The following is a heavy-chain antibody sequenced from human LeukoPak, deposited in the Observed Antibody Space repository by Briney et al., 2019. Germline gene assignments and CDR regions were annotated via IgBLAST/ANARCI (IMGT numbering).Heavy chain of an antibody. CDR1: GYSISSGYY. J-gene: IGHJ4*02. CDR2: IYHSGST. D-gene: IGHD2-2*01. Sequence: KPSETLSPTCAISGYSISSGYYWGWIRQPPGKGLEWIGSIYHSGSTHYNPSLKSRVTISVDTSKNQFSLKLSSVTAADTAVYYCARHGPPDVYCSSTSCYIFDYWGQGTLVTVSS. CDR3: ARHGPPDVYCSSTSCYIFDY. V-gene: IGHV4-38-2*01.